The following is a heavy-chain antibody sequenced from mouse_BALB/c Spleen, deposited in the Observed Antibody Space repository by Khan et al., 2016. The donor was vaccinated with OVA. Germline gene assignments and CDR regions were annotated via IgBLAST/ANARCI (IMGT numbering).Heavy chain of an antibody. J-gene: IGHJ3*01. CDR3: ARSTYRYAFAY. CDR2: MIYTGYT. CDR1: GDSITSGY. D-gene: IGHD2-14*01. V-gene: IGHV3-8*02. Sequence: EVQLQESGPSLVKPSQTLSLTCSVTGDSITSGYWSWIRKFPGNKLEYMGYMIYTGYTYYNPSLKSRISITRHTSKNQYYLQLNSMTTEDTATYXCARSTYRYAFAYWGQGTLVTVSA.